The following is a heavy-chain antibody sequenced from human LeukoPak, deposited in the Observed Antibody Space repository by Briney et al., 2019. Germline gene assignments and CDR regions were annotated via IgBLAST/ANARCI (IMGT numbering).Heavy chain of an antibody. D-gene: IGHD6-19*01. CDR1: GFTFSSYG. CDR3: AKEGQTVAGNGYFDY. CDR2: ISGSGGST. J-gene: IGHJ4*02. Sequence: GGSLRLSCAASGFTFSSYGMSWVRQAPGKGLEWVSAISGSGGSTYYADSVKGRFTISRDNSKNTLYLHMKSLRDEDTALYYCAKEGQTVAGNGYFDYWGQGTLVTVSS. V-gene: IGHV3-23*01.